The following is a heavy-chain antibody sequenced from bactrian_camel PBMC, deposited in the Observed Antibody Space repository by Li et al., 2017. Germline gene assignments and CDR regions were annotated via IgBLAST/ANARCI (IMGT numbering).Heavy chain of an antibody. J-gene: IGHJ4*01. CDR1: GPTSSRNY. D-gene: IGHD6*01. V-gene: IGHV3S53*01. CDR3: AAEPYCTVLRGSIFFPNDYNY. CDR2: IDVDGRQ. Sequence: HVQLVESGGGSMQAGGSLRLSCAASGPTSSRNYMAWFRQAPGKEREWVAAIDVDGRQSYADSVKGRFTISRDNAKKTLYLQMNSLKPEDTGMYYCAAEPYCTVLRGSIFFPNDYNYSGQGTQVTVS.